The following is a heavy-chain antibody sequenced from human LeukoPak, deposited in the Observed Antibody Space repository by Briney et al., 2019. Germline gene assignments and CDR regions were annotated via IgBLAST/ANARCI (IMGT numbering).Heavy chain of an antibody. V-gene: IGHV3-48*02. D-gene: IGHD3-10*01. Sequence: GGSLRLSCAASGFTFSAYSMNWVRQGPGKGLEWDSYISNTGSAIYYTDSVKGRFTISRDNAKNALYLQMNSLRDEDTAMYYCARADRNYGYLFAFWGQGTLVTVSS. CDR2: ISNTGSAI. CDR1: GFTFSAYS. CDR3: ARADRNYGYLFAF. J-gene: IGHJ4*02.